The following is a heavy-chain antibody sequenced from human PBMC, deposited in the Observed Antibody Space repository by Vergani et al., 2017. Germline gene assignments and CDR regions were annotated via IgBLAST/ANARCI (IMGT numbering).Heavy chain of an antibody. V-gene: IGHV2-70*01. J-gene: IGHJ3*02. CDR3: ARIRRYCSGGSCLTDAFDI. D-gene: IGHD2-15*01. CDR2: IDWDEDK. CDR1: GFSLSTSGMC. Sequence: QVTLRESGPALVKPTQTLTLTCTFSGFSLSTSGMCVSWIRQPPGKALEWLALIDWDEDKYYSTSLKTRLTISKDTSKNQVVLTMTNMDPVDTATYYCARIRRYCSGGSCLTDAFDIWGQGTMVTVSS.